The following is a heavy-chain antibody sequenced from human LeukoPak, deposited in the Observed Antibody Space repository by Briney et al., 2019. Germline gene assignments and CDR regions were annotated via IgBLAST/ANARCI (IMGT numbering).Heavy chain of an antibody. CDR2: ISPNSGGT. D-gene: IGHD3-10*01. CDR1: GYTFTGYY. V-gene: IGHV1-2*02. CDR3: ARAGKRLLLWFVGY. J-gene: IGHJ4*02. Sequence: ASVKVSCKASGYTFTGYYMHWVRQAPGQGLEWMGWISPNSGGTNYAQKFQGRATMTRDTSISTAYMELSRLRSDDTAVYYCARAGKRLLLWFVGYWGQGTLVTVSS.